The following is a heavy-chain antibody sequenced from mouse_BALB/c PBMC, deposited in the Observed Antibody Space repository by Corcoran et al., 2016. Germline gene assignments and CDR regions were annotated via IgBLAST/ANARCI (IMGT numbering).Heavy chain of an antibody. V-gene: IGHV14-3*02. CDR3: ARSYGNYGGYYAMDY. CDR1: GFNIKDTY. D-gene: IGHD2-10*02. CDR2: IDPANGNT. Sequence: EVQLQQSGAELVKPGASVKLSCTASGFNIKDTYMHWVKQRPEQGLEWIGRIDPANGNTKYDPKCQGKATITADTSSNTAYLQLSSLTSEDTAVYYCARSYGNYGGYYAMDYWGQGTSVTVSS. J-gene: IGHJ4*01.